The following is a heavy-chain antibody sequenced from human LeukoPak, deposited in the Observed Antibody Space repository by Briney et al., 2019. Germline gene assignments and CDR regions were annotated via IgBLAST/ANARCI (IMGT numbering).Heavy chain of an antibody. CDR1: GYSFTSYW. J-gene: IGHJ6*02. V-gene: IGHV5-51*01. D-gene: IGHD5-24*01. Sequence: GESLKISCKGSGYSFTSYWIGWVRQMPGKGLEWMGIIFPGDSDTRYSPSFQGQVTISADKSISTAYLQWSSLKASDTAMYYCARRGGDGYRDYYGMDVWGQGTTVTVSS. CDR3: ARRGGDGYRDYYGMDV. CDR2: IFPGDSDT.